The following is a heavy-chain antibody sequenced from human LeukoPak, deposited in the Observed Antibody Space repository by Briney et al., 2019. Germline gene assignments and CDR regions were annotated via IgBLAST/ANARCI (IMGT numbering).Heavy chain of an antibody. CDR3: ARGLWFGELGYDY. J-gene: IGHJ4*02. D-gene: IGHD3-10*01. V-gene: IGHV3-11*04. CDR2: ISSSGSTI. CDR1: GFTFDDYG. Sequence: GSLRLSCAASGFTFDDYGMSWIRQAPGKGLEWVSYISSSGSTIYYADSVKGRFTISRDNAKNSLYLQMNSLRAEDTAVYYCARGLWFGELGYDYWGQGTLVTVSS.